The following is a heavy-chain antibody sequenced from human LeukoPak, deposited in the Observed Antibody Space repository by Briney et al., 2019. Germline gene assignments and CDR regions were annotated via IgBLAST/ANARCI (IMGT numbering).Heavy chain of an antibody. CDR3: AKDPYGTWYFDY. CDR2: LSGSGGDT. D-gene: IGHD4-17*01. Sequence: GGSLRLSCAASGFTFSRHAMSWVRQAPGKGLEWVSSLSGSGGDTYYAESVKGRFTISRDNSKNTVYLQMNSLRAEDTAVYYCAKDPYGTWYFDYWGQGTLVTVSS. CDR1: GFTFSRHA. J-gene: IGHJ4*02. V-gene: IGHV3-23*01.